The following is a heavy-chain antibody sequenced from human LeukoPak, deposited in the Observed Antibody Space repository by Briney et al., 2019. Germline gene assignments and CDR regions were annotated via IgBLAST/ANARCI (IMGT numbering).Heavy chain of an antibody. CDR1: GFTFSLYA. Sequence: PGGSLRLSCAASGFTFSLYAMNWVRQAPGKGLEWVSYIDSGSDDIHYADSVRGRFTISRDNAKNSLYLQMNSLRAGDTAVYYCARVIGSYGDSAYWGQGTLVTVSS. D-gene: IGHD3-16*01. V-gene: IGHV3-21*05. CDR2: IDSGSDDI. CDR3: ARVIGSYGDSAY. J-gene: IGHJ4*02.